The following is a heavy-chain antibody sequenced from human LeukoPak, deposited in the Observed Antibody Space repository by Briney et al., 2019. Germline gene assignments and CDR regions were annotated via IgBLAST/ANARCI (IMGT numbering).Heavy chain of an antibody. CDR2: ISAYNGNT. Sequence: GASVKVSCKASGYTLTSYGISWVRQAPGQGLEWMGWISAYNGNTNYAQKLQGRVTMTTDTSTSTAYMELRSLRSDDTAVYYCARAAIGTFWNDAPPERRMEFDPWGQGTLVTVSS. CDR3: ARAAIGTFWNDAPPERRMEFDP. CDR1: GYTLTSYG. D-gene: IGHD1-1*01. V-gene: IGHV1-18*01. J-gene: IGHJ5*02.